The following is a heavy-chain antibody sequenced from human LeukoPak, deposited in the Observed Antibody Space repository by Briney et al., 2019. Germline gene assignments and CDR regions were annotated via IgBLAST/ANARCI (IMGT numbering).Heavy chain of an antibody. V-gene: IGHV1-69*04. CDR3: ARLNYDILTGYYPAVDY. J-gene: IGHJ4*02. CDR1: GGTFSSYA. Sequence: ASVKVSCKASGGTFSSYAISWVRQAPRQGLEWMGRIIPILGIANYAQKFQGRVTITADKSTSTAYMELSSLRSEDTAVYYCARLNYDILTGYYPAVDYWGQGTLVTVSS. D-gene: IGHD3-9*01. CDR2: IIPILGIA.